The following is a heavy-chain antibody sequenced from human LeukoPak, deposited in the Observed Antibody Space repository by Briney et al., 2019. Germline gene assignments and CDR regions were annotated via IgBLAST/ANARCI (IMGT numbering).Heavy chain of an antibody. CDR1: GGSFSGYY. CDR3: ARRRFLEWLSF. Sequence: PSETLSLTCAVYGGSFSGYYWSWIRQPPGKGLEWIGEINHSGSTNYNPSLKSRVTISVDTSKNQFSLKLSSVTAAGTAVYYCARRRFLEWLSFWGQGTMVTVSS. CDR2: INHSGST. J-gene: IGHJ3*01. V-gene: IGHV4-34*01. D-gene: IGHD3-3*01.